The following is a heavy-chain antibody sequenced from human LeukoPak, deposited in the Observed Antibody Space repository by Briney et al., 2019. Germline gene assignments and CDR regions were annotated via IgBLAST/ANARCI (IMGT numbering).Heavy chain of an antibody. CDR2: ISYDGSNK. CDR1: GFTFSSYG. V-gene: IGHV3-30*18. D-gene: IGHD4-17*01. J-gene: IGHJ6*02. CDR3: AKDRGYGDAEGYGMDV. Sequence: GGSLRLSCAASGFTFSSYGMHWVRQAPGKGLEWVAVISYDGSNKYYADSVKGRFTISRDNSKNTLYLQMNSLRAEDRAVYYCAKDRGYGDAEGYGMDVWGQGTTVTVSS.